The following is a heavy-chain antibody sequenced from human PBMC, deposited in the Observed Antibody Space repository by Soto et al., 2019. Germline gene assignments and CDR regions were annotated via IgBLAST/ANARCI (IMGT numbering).Heavy chain of an antibody. Sequence: SVKVSCKASGGTFSSYAISWVRQAPGQGLEWMGGIIPIFGTANYAQKFQGRVTLTADESTSTAYMELSSLRSEDTAVYYCARGLLAAVAGTSGMDVWGQGTTVTVSS. CDR1: GGTFSSYA. CDR2: IIPIFGTA. J-gene: IGHJ6*02. V-gene: IGHV1-69*13. D-gene: IGHD6-19*01. CDR3: ARGLLAAVAGTSGMDV.